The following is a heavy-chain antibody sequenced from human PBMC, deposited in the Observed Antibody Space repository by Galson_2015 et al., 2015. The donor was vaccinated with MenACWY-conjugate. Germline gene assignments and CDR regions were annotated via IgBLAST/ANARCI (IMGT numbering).Heavy chain of an antibody. CDR3: AKGGTGYYYYGMDV. J-gene: IGHJ6*02. D-gene: IGHD1-1*01. CDR1: GFTFRSYA. V-gene: IGHV3-23*01. Sequence: SLRLSCAASGFTFRSYAMSWVRQAPGKGLEWVSAISGSDYSTSYADSVKGRFSISRDNSKNTLFLQMNSLKGEDTAVYYCAKGGTGYYYYGMDVWGQGTTVTVSS. CDR2: ISGSDYST.